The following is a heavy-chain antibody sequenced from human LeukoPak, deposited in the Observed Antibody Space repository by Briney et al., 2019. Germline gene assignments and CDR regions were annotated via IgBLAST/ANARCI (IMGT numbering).Heavy chain of an antibody. V-gene: IGHV4-59*12. J-gene: IGHJ6*03. CDR3: ARDRVDTIFGVVIMGGYCMDV. CDR1: SGSLSSYY. D-gene: IGHD3-3*01. CDR2: IYYSGST. Sequence: ETLSLTCTVSSGSLSSYYWSWIRQPPGKGLEWIGYIYYSGSTNYNPSLKSRVTISVDTSKNQFSLKLSSVTAADTAVYYCARDRVDTIFGVVIMGGYCMDVWGKGTTVTVSS.